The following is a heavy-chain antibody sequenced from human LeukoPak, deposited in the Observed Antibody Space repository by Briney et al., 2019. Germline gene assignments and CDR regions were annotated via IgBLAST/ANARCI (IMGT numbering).Heavy chain of an antibody. D-gene: IGHD3-22*01. Sequence: SVKVSCKASGGTFSSYATSWVRQAPGQGLEWMGGIIPIFGTANYAQKFQGRVTITADESTSSAYMELSSLRSEDTAVYYCASPPITQVVTQYFQHWGQGTLVTISS. CDR1: GGTFSSYA. J-gene: IGHJ1*01. V-gene: IGHV1-69*13. CDR2: IIPIFGTA. CDR3: ASPPITQVVTQYFQH.